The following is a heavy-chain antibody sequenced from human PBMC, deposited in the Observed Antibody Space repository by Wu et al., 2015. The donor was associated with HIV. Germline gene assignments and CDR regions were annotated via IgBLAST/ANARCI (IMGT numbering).Heavy chain of an antibody. CDR3: ARGAVEMDYYYYMDV. CDR1: GYTFTSYY. CDR2: INPNSGGT. D-gene: IGHD4-23*01. J-gene: IGHJ6*03. Sequence: QVQLVQSGAEVKKPGASVKVSCKASGYTFTSYYMHWVRQAPGQGLEWMGIINPNSGGTNYAQKFQGRVTMTRDTSTSTVYMELGSLRSEDTAVYFCARGAVEMDYYYYMDVWGKGTTVTVSS. V-gene: IGHV1-46*01.